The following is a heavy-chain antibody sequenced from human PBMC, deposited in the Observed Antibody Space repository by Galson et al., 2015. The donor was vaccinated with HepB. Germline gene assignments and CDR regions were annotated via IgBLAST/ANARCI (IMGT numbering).Heavy chain of an antibody. CDR1: GFTFSGYA. CDR3: TKDSSAYPDFWFDT. Sequence: SLRLSCAASGFTFSGYAMSWVRQAPGKGLEWVSTISGSGASTYYTDSVKGRLTISRDNSKNTVLLQMNSLRADDTAVYYCTKDSSAYPDFWFDTWGQGTLVTVSS. CDR2: ISGSGAST. V-gene: IGHV3-23*01. J-gene: IGHJ5*02. D-gene: IGHD3-3*01.